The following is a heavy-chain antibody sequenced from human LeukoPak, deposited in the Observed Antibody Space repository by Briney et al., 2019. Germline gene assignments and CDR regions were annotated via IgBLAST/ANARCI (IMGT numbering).Heavy chain of an antibody. D-gene: IGHD3-22*01. V-gene: IGHV3-7*03. CDR3: ARNYYDSSGYYRNYFDY. J-gene: IGHJ4*02. Sequence: GGSLRLSCEGSAFIFSGHWMNWVRQTPGKGLEWVASIKEDGSERQYVDSVKGRFSISRDNTKGSLFLQLNSLRAEDTAVYYCARNYYDSSGYYRNYFDYWGQGILVTVSS. CDR2: IKEDGSER. CDR1: AFIFSGHW.